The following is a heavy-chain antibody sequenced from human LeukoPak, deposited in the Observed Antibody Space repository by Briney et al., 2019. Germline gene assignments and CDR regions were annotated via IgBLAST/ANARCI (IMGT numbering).Heavy chain of an antibody. CDR2: IYYSGST. CDR1: GGSISSYY. CDR3: ARGRPYYYDSSGYYRWYFDL. V-gene: IGHV4-59*01. Sequence: SETLSLTCTVSGGSISSYYWSWIRQPPGKGLEWIGYIYYSGSTNYNPSLKSRVTISVDTSKNQCSLKLSSVTAADTAVYYCARGRPYYYDSSGYYRWYFDLWGRGTLVTVSS. D-gene: IGHD3-22*01. J-gene: IGHJ2*01.